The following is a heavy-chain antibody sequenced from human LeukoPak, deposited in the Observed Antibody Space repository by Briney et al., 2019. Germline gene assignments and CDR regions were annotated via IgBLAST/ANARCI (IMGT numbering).Heavy chain of an antibody. Sequence: ASVKVSCKASGYTFTGYYMHWVRQAPAQGLEWMGWINPNSGGTNYAQKFQGRVTMTRDTSISPAYMELSTLRSDDTAVYYGARTHCSSSSCYPYFDYWGQGTLVTVSS. D-gene: IGHD2-2*01. CDR1: GYTFTGYY. CDR2: INPNSGGT. J-gene: IGHJ4*02. V-gene: IGHV1-2*02. CDR3: ARTHCSSSSCYPYFDY.